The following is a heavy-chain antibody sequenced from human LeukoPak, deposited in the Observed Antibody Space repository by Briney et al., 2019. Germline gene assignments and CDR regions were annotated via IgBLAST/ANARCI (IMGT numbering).Heavy chain of an antibody. CDR1: GGSVSSGSYY. J-gene: IGHJ3*02. V-gene: IGHV4-61*01. Sequence: SETLSLTCTVSGGSVSSGSYYWGWIRQPLGKGLEWIGYIYYSGSTNYNPSLKSRVTISVDTSKNQFSLKLSSVTAADTAVYYCARGKDAFDIWGQGTMVTVSS. CDR3: ARGKDAFDI. CDR2: IYYSGST.